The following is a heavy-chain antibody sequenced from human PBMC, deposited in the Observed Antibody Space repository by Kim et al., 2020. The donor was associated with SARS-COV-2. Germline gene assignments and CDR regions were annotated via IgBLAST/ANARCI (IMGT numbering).Heavy chain of an antibody. J-gene: IGHJ4*02. CDR3: ARDFRSRPVAGFDF. CDR1: GYTFTGYY. CDR2: INPNNGDT. Sequence: ASVKVSCKASGYTFTGYYMNWVRQAPGQGLEWMGWINPNNGDTTYAQSFQGRITMTMDTSISTAYMELSSLRSDDTAVYYCARDFRSRPVAGFDFWGQGTLVTVSS. V-gene: IGHV1-2*02. D-gene: IGHD6-19*01.